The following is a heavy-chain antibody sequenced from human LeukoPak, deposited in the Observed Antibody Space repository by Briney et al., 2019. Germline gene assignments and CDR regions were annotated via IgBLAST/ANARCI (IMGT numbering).Heavy chain of an antibody. CDR3: ARIAYVSTWYIDY. V-gene: IGHV3-48*03. D-gene: IGHD6-13*01. CDR1: GFTFSSYD. CDR2: ISSSGSAI. Sequence: GGSLRLSCAASGFTFSSYDMNWVRQAPGKGLEWVSYISSSGSAIYYADSVKGRFTISRNNAKNSLSLQMNSLRAEDTAVYYCARIAYVSTWYIDYWGQGTLVTVSS. J-gene: IGHJ4*02.